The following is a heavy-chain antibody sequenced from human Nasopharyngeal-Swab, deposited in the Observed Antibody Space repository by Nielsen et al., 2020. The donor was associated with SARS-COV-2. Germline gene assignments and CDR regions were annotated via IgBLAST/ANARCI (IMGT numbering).Heavy chain of an antibody. J-gene: IGHJ4*02. CDR2: ISAYNGNA. V-gene: IGHV1-18*01. D-gene: IGHD6-13*01. CDR3: AKVRGGYSSSWYDY. Sequence: RQAPGQGLEWMGWISAYNGNANYAQKLQGRVTMTTDTSTSTAYMELRSLRSDDTAVYYCAKVRGGYSSSWYDYWGQGTLVTVSS.